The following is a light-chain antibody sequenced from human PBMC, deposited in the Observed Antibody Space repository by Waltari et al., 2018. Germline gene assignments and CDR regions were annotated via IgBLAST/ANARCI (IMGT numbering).Light chain of an antibody. Sequence: QSALTQTASVSGSPGQSITIFCTGSSPEVGNYNLVSWYRQYPGKAPQLIIYEGTKRPSGISDRFSGSTSGNTAYLTISGLLAEDEADYYCCASANSATSVVFGGGTKVSV. CDR2: EGT. J-gene: IGLJ2*01. CDR3: CASANSATSVV. CDR1: SPEVGNYNL. V-gene: IGLV2-23*01.